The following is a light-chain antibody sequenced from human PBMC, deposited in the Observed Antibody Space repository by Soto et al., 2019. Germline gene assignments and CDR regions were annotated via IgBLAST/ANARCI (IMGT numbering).Light chain of an antibody. CDR1: QSVSSIY. CDR3: QQYGSSPPIT. CDR2: GAS. V-gene: IGKV3-20*01. Sequence: EIVFNQSPCTLSLSPGERATLSCRASQSVSSIYSAWYQQKPGQAPRLLIYGASSRATGIPDRFSGSGSGTDFTLTISRLEPEDFAVYYCQQYGSSPPITFGQGTKVDIK. J-gene: IGKJ1*01.